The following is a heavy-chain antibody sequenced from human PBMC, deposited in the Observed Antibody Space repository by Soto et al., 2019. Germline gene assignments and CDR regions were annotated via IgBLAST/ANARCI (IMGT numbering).Heavy chain of an antibody. V-gene: IGHV3-21*02. Sequence: EVQLVESGGGLVEPGGSLRLSCAASGFSFSSYSMSWVRQAPGEGLEWVASITAANTYIHYGDSVEGRFAISRDNAKNSLYLQMNSLRAEDTAVYFCARDTNYYGSGRGVDFWGQGTLVTVSS. CDR1: GFSFSSYS. J-gene: IGHJ4*02. CDR2: ITAANTYI. D-gene: IGHD3-10*01. CDR3: ARDTNYYGSGRGVDF.